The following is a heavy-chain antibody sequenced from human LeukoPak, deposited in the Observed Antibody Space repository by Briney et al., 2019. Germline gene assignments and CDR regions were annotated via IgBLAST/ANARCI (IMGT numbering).Heavy chain of an antibody. J-gene: IGHJ4*02. D-gene: IGHD3-10*01. Sequence: GGSLRLSCAASGFTFSSYAMTWVRQAPGKGLEWVSSISSSSRNTHYADSVKGRFTISRDNAKNSLYLQMNSLRDEDTAVYYCVHGDTRDYWGQGTLVTVSS. CDR2: ISSSSRNT. CDR1: GFTFSSYA. CDR3: VHGDTRDY. V-gene: IGHV3-21*01.